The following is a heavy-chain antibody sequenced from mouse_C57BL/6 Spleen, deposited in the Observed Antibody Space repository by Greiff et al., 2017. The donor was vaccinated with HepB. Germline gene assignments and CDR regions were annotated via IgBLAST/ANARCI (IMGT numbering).Heavy chain of an antibody. Sequence: VQLQQSGAELVRPGASVTLSCKASGYTFTDYEMHWVKQTPVHGLEWIGAIDPETGGTAYNQKFKGKAILTADKSSSTAYMELRSLTSEDSAVYYCTREGYSNLDYWGQGTTLTVSS. D-gene: IGHD2-5*01. CDR3: TREGYSNLDY. CDR1: GYTFTDYE. J-gene: IGHJ2*01. V-gene: IGHV1-15*01. CDR2: IDPETGGT.